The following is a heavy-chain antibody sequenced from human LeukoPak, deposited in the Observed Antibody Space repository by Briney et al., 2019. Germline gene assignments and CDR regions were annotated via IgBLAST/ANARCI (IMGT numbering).Heavy chain of an antibody. D-gene: IGHD3-22*01. CDR2: ISYDGSNK. Sequence: PGGSLRLSCAASGFTFSSYGMHWVRQAPGKGLEWVAVISYDGSNKYYADSVKGRFTISRDNSKNTLYLQMNSLRAEDTAVYYCAKDHDPLLPGYLGNYWGQGTLVTVSS. CDR1: GFTFSSYG. CDR3: AKDHDPLLPGYLGNY. J-gene: IGHJ4*02. V-gene: IGHV3-30*18.